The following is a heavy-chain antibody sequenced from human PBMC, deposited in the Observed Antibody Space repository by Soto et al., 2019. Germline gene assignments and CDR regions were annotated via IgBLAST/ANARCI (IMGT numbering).Heavy chain of an antibody. J-gene: IGHJ3*02. CDR2: IYSGGST. V-gene: IGHV3-66*01. CDR1: GFTVSNNY. Sequence: GGSLRLSCAASGFTVSNNYMSWVRQAPGKGLEWVSLIYSGGSTYYADSVKGRFTISRDSSKNTLYLQMNSLRAEDTAVYYCARGGQTMVRGVPMVAFDIWGQGTMVTVSS. CDR3: ARGGQTMVRGVPMVAFDI. D-gene: IGHD3-10*01.